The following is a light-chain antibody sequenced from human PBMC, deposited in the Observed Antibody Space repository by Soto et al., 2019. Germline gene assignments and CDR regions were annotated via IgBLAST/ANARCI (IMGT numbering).Light chain of an antibody. V-gene: IGKV1-39*01. Sequence: DIQMTQSPSSLSASVGDRVTITCRASQSISSYLNWCQQKPGKAPKLLIYAASSLQSGVPSRFSGSGSGTDFSLTISSLQPEDFATYYCQQSYSTLFTFGPGTKADIK. J-gene: IGKJ3*01. CDR1: QSISSY. CDR3: QQSYSTLFT. CDR2: AAS.